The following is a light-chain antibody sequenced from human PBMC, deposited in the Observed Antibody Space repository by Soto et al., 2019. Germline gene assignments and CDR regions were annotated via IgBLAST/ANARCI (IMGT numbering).Light chain of an antibody. CDR1: SSNIGSNT. J-gene: IGLJ2*01. V-gene: IGLV1-44*01. CDR3: AAWDDSLNGLV. Sequence: QLVLTQPPSASGTPGQRVTISCSGSSSNIGSNTVNWYQQLPGTAPKLLIYSNNQRPSGVPDRLSGSKSGTSASLAISGLQSEDEADYYCAAWDDSLNGLVFGGGTKLTVL. CDR2: SNN.